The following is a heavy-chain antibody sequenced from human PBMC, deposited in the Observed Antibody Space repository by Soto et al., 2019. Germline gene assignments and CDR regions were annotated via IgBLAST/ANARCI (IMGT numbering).Heavy chain of an antibody. V-gene: IGHV4-59*01. D-gene: IGHD6-13*01. J-gene: IGHJ3*02. CDR3: SREEIGSSRDAFDI. CDR2: IDYRGST. CDR1: GGSISSYY. Sequence: QVQLQESGPGLVKPSETLSLTCTVSGGSISSYYWSWIRQPPGKGLEWIGYIDYRGSTNYNPSLKSRVTTSVDTSKNQFALKLSSVTAADTAVYYCSREEIGSSRDAFDIWGQGTMVTVSS.